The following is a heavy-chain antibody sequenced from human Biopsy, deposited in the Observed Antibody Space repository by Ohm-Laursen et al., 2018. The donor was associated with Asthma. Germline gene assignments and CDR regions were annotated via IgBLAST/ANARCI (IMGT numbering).Heavy chain of an antibody. V-gene: IGHV4-39*02. J-gene: IGHJ6*02. CDR3: ARPSPNRDILYYYYHMDV. CDR1: GDAMSTSGSY. D-gene: IGHD3-3*02. Sequence: VTLSLTCIVSGDAMSTSGSYWGWIRQSLGKGLEWIGSIYYSGRTYYNPSLESRVTISADTSKNHFSLKVPAVTAADTAIYYCARPSPNRDILYYYYHMDVWGQGTTVIVSS. CDR2: IYYSGRT.